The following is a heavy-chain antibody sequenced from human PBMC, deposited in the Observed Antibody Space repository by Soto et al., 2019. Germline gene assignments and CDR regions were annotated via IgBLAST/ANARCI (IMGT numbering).Heavy chain of an antibody. J-gene: IGHJ6*03. CDR1: GFTYSSYW. V-gene: IGHV3-7*01. CDR3: AGERTSSGSYYYMDV. Sequence: LRLSCVASGFTYSSYWVTWVRQAPGKGLEWVDNINQDGSVKNYMDSVKGRFTISRDNAKNSLYLQMYSLRAEDTAVYYCAGERTSSGSYYYMDVWGKGTTVTVSS. CDR2: INQDGSVK. D-gene: IGHD3-22*01.